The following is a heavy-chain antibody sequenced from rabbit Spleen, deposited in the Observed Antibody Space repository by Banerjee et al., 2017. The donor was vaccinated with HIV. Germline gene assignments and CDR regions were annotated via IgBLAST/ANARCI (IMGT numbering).Heavy chain of an antibody. D-gene: IGHD6-1*01. CDR2: IDTNDGDT. CDR1: GFSISSYYM. J-gene: IGHJ3*01. CDR3: ASDYDGVSIYGYGIFVL. V-gene: IGHV1S45*01. Sequence: QEQLEESAGGLVQPGGSLTLTCTASGFSISSYYMNWVRQAPGKGLEWIACIDTNDGDTDYANWPKGRFTISKTSSTTVTLQMTSLTAADTATYFCASDYDGVSIYGYGIFVLWGQGTLVTVS.